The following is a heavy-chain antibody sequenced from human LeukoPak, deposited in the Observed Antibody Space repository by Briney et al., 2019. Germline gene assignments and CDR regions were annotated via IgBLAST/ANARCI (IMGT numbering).Heavy chain of an antibody. CDR1: GFTLNSYA. J-gene: IGHJ4*02. Sequence: GGSLRLSCAASGFTLNSYAMSWVSEGPARGLEWGSAISGSDPGTYYTDSVRGRFPISRDNSKTTLYLQMNSLRAEDAAVYYCAKSRGSGRSMPRGVNFDYWGQATLVTVSS. D-gene: IGHD3-10*01. CDR3: AKSRGSGRSMPRGVNFDY. V-gene: IGHV3-23*01. CDR2: ISGSDPGT.